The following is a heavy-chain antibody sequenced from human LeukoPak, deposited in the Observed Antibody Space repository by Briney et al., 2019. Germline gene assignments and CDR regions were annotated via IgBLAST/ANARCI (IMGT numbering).Heavy chain of an antibody. D-gene: IGHD5-12*01. CDR1: GFTFSNYA. V-gene: IGHV3-23*01. Sequence: GGSLRLSCASSGFTFSNYAMNWVRQAPGKGLEWVSTIIGSSGSTFYADSVKGRFTISKDTSKNTLYLHMSSLRADDTAVYYCAKGGYDYVEVAYFDYWGQGTLVTVSS. J-gene: IGHJ4*02. CDR2: IIGSSGST. CDR3: AKGGYDYVEVAYFDY.